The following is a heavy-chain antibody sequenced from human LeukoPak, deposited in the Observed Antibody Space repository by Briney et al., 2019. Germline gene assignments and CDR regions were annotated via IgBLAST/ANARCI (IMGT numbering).Heavy chain of an antibody. CDR2: ISGYNGNT. CDR1: GGTFSSYA. D-gene: IGHD3-22*01. V-gene: IGHV1-18*01. Sequence: ASVKVSCKASGGTFSSYAISWVRQAPGQGLEWMGWISGYNGNTNYAQKLQGRVTMTTDTSTSTVYMELRSLRSDDTAVYYCARDSYDSSGNYLDYWGQGTLVTVSS. CDR3: ARDSYDSSGNYLDY. J-gene: IGHJ4*02.